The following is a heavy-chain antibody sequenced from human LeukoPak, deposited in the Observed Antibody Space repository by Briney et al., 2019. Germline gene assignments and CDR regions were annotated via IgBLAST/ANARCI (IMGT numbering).Heavy chain of an antibody. J-gene: IGHJ4*02. D-gene: IGHD5-18*01. Sequence: SETLSLTCTVSGGSISSYYWSWIRQPAGKGLEWIGSFYYSGSTYYNPSLKSRVTISVDTSKNQLSLKLSSVTAADTAVYYCARHDVAMVPDFWGQGTLVTVSS. CDR3: ARHDVAMVPDF. CDR2: FYYSGST. V-gene: IGHV4-59*05. CDR1: GGSISSYY.